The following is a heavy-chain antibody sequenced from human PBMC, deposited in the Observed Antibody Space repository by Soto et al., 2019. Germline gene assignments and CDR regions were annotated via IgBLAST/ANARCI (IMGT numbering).Heavy chain of an antibody. Sequence: GGSLRLSCAASGFTFSSYWMSWVRQAPGEGLEWVANIKQDGSEKYYVDSVKGRFTISRDNAKNSLYLQMNSLRAEDTAVYYCARGPSSGRVYYYYGMDVWGQGTTVTVSS. CDR2: IKQDGSEK. V-gene: IGHV3-7*05. CDR1: GFTFSSYW. CDR3: ARGPSSGRVYYYYGMDV. D-gene: IGHD1-26*01. J-gene: IGHJ6*02.